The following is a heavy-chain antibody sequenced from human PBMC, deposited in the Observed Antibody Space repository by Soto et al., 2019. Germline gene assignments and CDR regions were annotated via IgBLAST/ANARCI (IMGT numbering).Heavy chain of an antibody. CDR2: ISSSSSYI. D-gene: IGHD4-4*01. CDR3: ARDFAVTNPPYYYYVMDV. Sequence: PGGSLRLSCAASGFTFSSYSMNWVRQAPGKGLEWVSSISSSSSYIYYADSVKGRFTISGDNAKNSLYLQMNSLRAEDTAVYYCARDFAVTNPPYYYYVMDVLGQGTTVTFSS. V-gene: IGHV3-21*01. CDR1: GFTFSSYS. J-gene: IGHJ6*02.